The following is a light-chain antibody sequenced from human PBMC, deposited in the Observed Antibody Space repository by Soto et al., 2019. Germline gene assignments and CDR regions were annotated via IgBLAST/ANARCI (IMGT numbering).Light chain of an antibody. V-gene: IGKV3-20*01. CDR3: QQYGGSPRT. CDR1: QSISSFY. Sequence: EIVLTQSPGTLSLSPGERATLSCRASQSISSFYLAWYQQTPGQAPRLLIYDASSRAADIPDRFSGGGSGTDFTLTISRLEPEVFGIYYCQQYGGSPRTFGQGTKVEIK. CDR2: DAS. J-gene: IGKJ1*01.